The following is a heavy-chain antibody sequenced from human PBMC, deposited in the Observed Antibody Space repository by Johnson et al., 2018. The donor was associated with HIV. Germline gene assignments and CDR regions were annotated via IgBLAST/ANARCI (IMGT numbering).Heavy chain of an antibody. CDR2: ISSSGSTI. Sequence: QMLLVESGGGLVKPGGSLRLSCAASGFTFSDYYMSWIRQAPGKGLEWVSYISSSGSTIYYADSVKGRFTISRDNAKRSLYLQMNRLRAEDTAVYYCARGIIVSPDAFDFWGLGTRVTVSS. D-gene: IGHD5/OR15-5a*01. V-gene: IGHV3-11*04. CDR1: GFTFSDYY. CDR3: ARGIIVSPDAFDF. J-gene: IGHJ3*01.